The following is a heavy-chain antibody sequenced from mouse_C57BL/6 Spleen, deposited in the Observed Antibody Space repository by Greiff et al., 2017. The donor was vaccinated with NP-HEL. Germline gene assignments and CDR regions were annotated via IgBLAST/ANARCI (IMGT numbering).Heavy chain of an antibody. J-gene: IGHJ4*01. Sequence: EVKLMESGGGLVQPGGSLSLSCAASGFTFTDYYMSWVRQPPGKALEWLGFIRNKANGYTTEYSASVKGRFTISRDNSQSILYLQMNALRAEDSATYYCARSPYYGSSYEDYYAMDYWGQGTSVTVSS. V-gene: IGHV7-3*01. CDR2: IRNKANGYTT. CDR3: ARSPYYGSSYEDYYAMDY. D-gene: IGHD1-1*01. CDR1: GFTFTDYY.